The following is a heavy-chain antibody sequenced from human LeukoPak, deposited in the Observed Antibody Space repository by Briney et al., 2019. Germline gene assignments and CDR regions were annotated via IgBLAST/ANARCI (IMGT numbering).Heavy chain of an antibody. V-gene: IGHV1-3*01. CDR2: INAGNGNT. D-gene: IGHD3-10*01. Sequence: ALVTVSCKASGYTFTSYAMHWVRQAPGQRLEWMGWINAGNGNTKYSQKFQGRVTITRDTSASTAYMELSSLRSEDTAVYYCARDYYGSGSHIKYYFDYWGQGTLVTVSS. J-gene: IGHJ4*02. CDR3: ARDYYGSGSHIKYYFDY. CDR1: GYTFTSYA.